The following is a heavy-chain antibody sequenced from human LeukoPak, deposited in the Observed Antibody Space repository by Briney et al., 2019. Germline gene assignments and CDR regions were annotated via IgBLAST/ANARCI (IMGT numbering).Heavy chain of an antibody. CDR2: IYYSGST. CDR3: ARDLSPITMVRGVIITPGAFDI. J-gene: IGHJ3*02. V-gene: IGHV4-39*07. CDR1: GGSISSSSYY. Sequence: SEALSLTCTVSGGSISSSSYYWGWIRQPPGKGLEWIGSIYYSGSTYYNPSLKSRVTISVDTSKNQFSLKLSSVTAADTAVYYCARDLSPITMVRGVIITPGAFDIWGQGTMVTVSS. D-gene: IGHD3-10*01.